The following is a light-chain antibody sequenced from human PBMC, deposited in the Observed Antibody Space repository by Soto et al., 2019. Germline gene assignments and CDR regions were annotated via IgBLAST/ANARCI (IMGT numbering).Light chain of an antibody. Sequence: QSVLTQPASVSGSPGQSITISCTGTSSDVGGYNYVSWYQQHPGKAPKLMIFEVSNRPSGISIRFSGSKSGNTASLTISGLQTEDEADYYCSSYTNNSPYVFGTGTQLTVL. V-gene: IGLV2-14*01. CDR2: EVS. J-gene: IGLJ1*01. CDR1: SSDVGGYNY. CDR3: SSYTNNSPYV.